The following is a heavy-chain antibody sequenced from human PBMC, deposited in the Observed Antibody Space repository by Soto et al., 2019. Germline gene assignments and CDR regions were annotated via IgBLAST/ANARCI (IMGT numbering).Heavy chain of an antibody. Sequence: HPGGSLRLSCAASGFTFSSYAMSWVRQAPGKGLEWVSAISGSGGSTYYADSVKGRFTISRDNSKNTLYLQMNSLRAEDTAVYYCAKDLPLSYYDSSGYWAGAYYYYGMDVWGQGTTVTVSS. V-gene: IGHV3-23*01. CDR2: ISGSGGST. J-gene: IGHJ6*02. CDR1: GFTFSSYA. CDR3: AKDLPLSYYDSSGYWAGAYYYYGMDV. D-gene: IGHD3-22*01.